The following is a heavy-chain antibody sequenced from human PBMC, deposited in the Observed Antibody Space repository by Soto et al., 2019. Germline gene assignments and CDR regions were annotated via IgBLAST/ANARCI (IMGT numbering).Heavy chain of an antibody. CDR1: GFTFSNYA. Sequence: GGSLRLSCAASGFTFSNYAMAWVRQAPGKGLEWVSHISGGGDSTYYADSVKGRFTISRDNSKSTLYLQMNSLRVDDTAAYYCAKEEGFSGWPNDAVDIWGQGTMVTRLL. D-gene: IGHD6-19*01. CDR2: ISGGGDST. CDR3: AKEEGFSGWPNDAVDI. J-gene: IGHJ3*02. V-gene: IGHV3-23*01.